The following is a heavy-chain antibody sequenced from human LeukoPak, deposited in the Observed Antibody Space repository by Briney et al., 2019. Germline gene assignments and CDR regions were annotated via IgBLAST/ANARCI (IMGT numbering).Heavy chain of an antibody. CDR3: AKPLNGKNCIGACYYGMDV. D-gene: IGHD6-13*01. CDR2: IYSGGST. J-gene: IGHJ6*02. Sequence: GGSPRLSCAASGFTVSSSYMSWVRQAPGKGLEWVSVIYSGGSTYYADSVKGRFTISRDNSKNTLYLQMNSLRAEDTAVYYCAKPLNGKNCIGACYYGMDVWGQGTTVTVSS. V-gene: IGHV3-66*02. CDR1: GFTVSSSY.